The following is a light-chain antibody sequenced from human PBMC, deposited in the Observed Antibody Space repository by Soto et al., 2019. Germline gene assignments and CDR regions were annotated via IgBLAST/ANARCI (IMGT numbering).Light chain of an antibody. Sequence: DIQMTQSPSTLSGSVGDRVTITCRANQTISSWLAWYQQKPGKAPKLLIYKASTLKSGLPSRFSGSGSGTEFTLTISRLQPDDFASYNSQQYNSYSVAVGEETKVEL. CDR2: KAS. V-gene: IGKV1-5*03. J-gene: IGKJ1*01. CDR3: QQYNSYSVA. CDR1: QTISSW.